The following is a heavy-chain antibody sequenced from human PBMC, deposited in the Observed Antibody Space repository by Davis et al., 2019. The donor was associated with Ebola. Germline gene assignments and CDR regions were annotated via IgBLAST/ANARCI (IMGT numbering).Heavy chain of an antibody. CDR2: IYYSGST. Sequence: GSLRLSCTVSGGSISSYYWSWIRQPPGKGLEWIGYIYYSGSTNYNPSLKSRVTISVDTSKNQFSLKLSSVTAADTAVYYCARPHQRGYSGYGWMDVWGQGTTVTVSS. CDR1: GGSISSYY. D-gene: IGHD5-12*01. CDR3: ARPHQRGYSGYGWMDV. V-gene: IGHV4-59*08. J-gene: IGHJ6*02.